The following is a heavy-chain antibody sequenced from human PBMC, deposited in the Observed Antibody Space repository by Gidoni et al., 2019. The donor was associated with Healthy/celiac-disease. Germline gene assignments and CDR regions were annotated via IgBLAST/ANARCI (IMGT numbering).Heavy chain of an antibody. J-gene: IGHJ5*02. V-gene: IGHV4-34*01. Sequence: QVQLQQWGAGLLKPSETLSLTCAVYGGSFSGYYWSWIRQPPGKGLEWIGEINHSGSTNYNPSLKSRVTISVDTSKNQFSLKLSSVTAADTAVYYCARLVIVVVPAAIAGTHFDPWGQGTLVTVSS. D-gene: IGHD2-2*03. CDR2: INHSGST. CDR1: GGSFSGYY. CDR3: ARLVIVVVPAAIAGTHFDP.